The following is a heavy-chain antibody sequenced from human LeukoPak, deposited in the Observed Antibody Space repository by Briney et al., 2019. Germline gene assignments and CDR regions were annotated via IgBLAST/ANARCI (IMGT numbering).Heavy chain of an antibody. CDR3: ARGREVAGTVGY. CDR2: ISAYNGNT. J-gene: IGHJ4*01. D-gene: IGHD6-19*01. CDR1: GYTFTSYG. Sequence: ASVKVSCKASGYTFTSYGISWVRQAPGQGLEWMGWISAYNGNTNYAQKLQGRVTMTRDTSISTAYMELSRLTSDDTAVYYCARGREVAGTVGYWGHGTLVTVSS. V-gene: IGHV1-18*01.